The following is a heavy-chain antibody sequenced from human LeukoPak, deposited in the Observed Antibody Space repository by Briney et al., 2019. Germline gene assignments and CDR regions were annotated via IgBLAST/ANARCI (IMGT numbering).Heavy chain of an antibody. CDR1: GYTFTSYD. CDR2: MNPNSGNT. D-gene: IGHD2-15*01. Sequence: APVKVSCKASGYTFTSYDINWVRQATGQGLEWVGWMNPNSGNTGYAQKFQGRVTMTRNTSISTAYMELSSLRSEDTAVYYCARSAPYCCGGSCYRRWFDPWGQGTLVTVSS. V-gene: IGHV1-8*01. J-gene: IGHJ5*02. CDR3: ARSAPYCCGGSCYRRWFDP.